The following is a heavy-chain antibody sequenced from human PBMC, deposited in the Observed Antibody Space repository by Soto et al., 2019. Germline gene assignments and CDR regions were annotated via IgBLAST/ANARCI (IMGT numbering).Heavy chain of an antibody. CDR2: VFRSGSI. V-gene: IGHV4-61*01. CDR3: ARARNRYFGY. J-gene: IGHJ4*02. CDR1: GGSMTTGIYF. D-gene: IGHD1-1*01. Sequence: PSETLSLTCNVSGGSMTTGIYFWSWIRQPPGKGLEWIGYVFRSGSINYSPSFKSRVTISIDTSKNQFSLMLKSVTAADTAVYFCARARNRYFGYWGQGALVTVSS.